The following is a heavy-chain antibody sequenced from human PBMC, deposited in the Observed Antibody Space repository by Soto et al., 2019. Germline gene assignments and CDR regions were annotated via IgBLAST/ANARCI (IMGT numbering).Heavy chain of an antibody. CDR2: INHSGST. CDR1: GGSFSGYY. CDR3: ARGVSYYDSSGYYHSDYYGMDV. J-gene: IGHJ6*02. V-gene: IGHV4-34*01. Sequence: PSETLSLTCAVYGGSFSGYYWSWIRQPPGKGLEWIGEINHSGSTNYNPSLKSRVTISVGTSKNQFSLKLSSVTAADTAVYYCARGVSYYDSSGYYHSDYYGMDVWGQGTTVTVSS. D-gene: IGHD3-22*01.